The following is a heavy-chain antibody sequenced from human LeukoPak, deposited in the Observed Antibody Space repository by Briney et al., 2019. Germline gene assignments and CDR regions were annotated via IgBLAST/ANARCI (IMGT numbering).Heavy chain of an antibody. Sequence: GGSLRLSCAASGFTFSSYTMNWVRQAPRKGLEWISHIGWSDNTIYYADSIKGRFTVSRDNAKNSLYLQMNSLRDEDAAVYYCARDGDSSGCFDCWGQGTLVTVSS. CDR2: IGWSDNTI. CDR3: ARDGDSSGCFDC. D-gene: IGHD6-19*01. V-gene: IGHV3-48*02. CDR1: GFTFSSYT. J-gene: IGHJ4*02.